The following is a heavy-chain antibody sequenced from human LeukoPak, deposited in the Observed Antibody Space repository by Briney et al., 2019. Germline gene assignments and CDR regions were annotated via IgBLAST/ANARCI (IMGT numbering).Heavy chain of an antibody. Sequence: PSETLSLTCAVYGGSFSGYYWSWIRQPPGKGLEWIGEINHSGNTNYNPSLKSRVTISVDTSKNQFSLKLSSVTAADTAVYYCARGPKYCSGGSCYSHYFDYWGQGTLVTVSS. J-gene: IGHJ4*02. CDR2: INHSGNT. CDR3: ARGPKYCSGGSCYSHYFDY. CDR1: GGSFSGYY. V-gene: IGHV4-34*01. D-gene: IGHD2-15*01.